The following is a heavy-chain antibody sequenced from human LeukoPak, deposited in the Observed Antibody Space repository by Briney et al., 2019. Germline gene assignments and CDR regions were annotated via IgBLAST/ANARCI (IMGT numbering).Heavy chain of an antibody. Sequence: GGSLRLSCAASGFTFSSYEMNWVRQAPGKGLEWVSFISSDGSTIYSADSVKGRFTISRDNAKNSLYLQMNSLRAEDTAVYYCAELGITMIGGVWGKGTTVTISS. V-gene: IGHV3-48*03. CDR2: ISSDGSTI. D-gene: IGHD3-10*02. J-gene: IGHJ6*04. CDR3: AELGITMIGGV. CDR1: GFTFSSYE.